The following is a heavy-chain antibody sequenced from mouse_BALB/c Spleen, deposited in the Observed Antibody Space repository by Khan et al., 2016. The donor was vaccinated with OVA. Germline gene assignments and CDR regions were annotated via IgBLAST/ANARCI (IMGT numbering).Heavy chain of an antibody. CDR2: ISSSGST. V-gene: IGHV3-2*02. CDR1: GYSITSDYA. Sequence: EVQLQESGPGLVKPSQSLSLTCTVTGYSITSDYAWNWIRQFPGNKLEWMGYISSSGSTNYNPALKSRISITRDTSKNQFFLQLNSVTTEDTATYDCARDGSRYNYAMDYWGQGTSVTVFS. J-gene: IGHJ4*01. CDR3: ARDGSRYNYAMDY. D-gene: IGHD2-3*01.